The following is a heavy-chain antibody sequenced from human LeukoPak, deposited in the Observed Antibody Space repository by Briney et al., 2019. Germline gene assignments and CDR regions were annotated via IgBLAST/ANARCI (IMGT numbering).Heavy chain of an antibody. J-gene: IGHJ4*02. Sequence: SETLSLTCTVSGGSISSSSYYWGWIRQPPGKGLEWIGSIYYSGSTYYNPSLKSRVTISVDTSKNQFSLKLSSVTAADTAVYYCARGTVWFGELSLDYWGQGTLVTVSS. CDR2: IYYSGST. CDR3: ARGTVWFGELSLDY. CDR1: GGSISSSSYY. V-gene: IGHV4-39*07. D-gene: IGHD3-10*01.